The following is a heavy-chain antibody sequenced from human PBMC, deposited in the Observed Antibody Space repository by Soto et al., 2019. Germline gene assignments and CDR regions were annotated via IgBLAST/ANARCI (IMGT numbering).Heavy chain of an antibody. V-gene: IGHV3-48*02. J-gene: IGHJ5*01. CDR3: ARDVHYAFDS. CDR1: GFTFSSYS. Sequence: GGSLRLSCAVSGFTFSSYSMNWVRQAPGKGLEWVSYISGSSSPIYYADSVKGRFTISRDNAKNSPYLQVNSLLDEDMSVYYCARDVHYAFDSWGQGTLVTVSS. D-gene: IGHD4-17*01. CDR2: ISGSSSPI.